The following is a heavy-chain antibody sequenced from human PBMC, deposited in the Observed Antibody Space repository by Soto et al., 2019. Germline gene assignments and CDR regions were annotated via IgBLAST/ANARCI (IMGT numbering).Heavy chain of an antibody. D-gene: IGHD6-13*01. CDR2: IYYSGST. Sequence: SETLSLTCTVSGGSISSGGYYWSWIRQHPGKGLEWIGYIYYSGSTYYNPSLKSRVTISVDTSKNQFSLKLSSVTAADTAVYYWARAEAAAGRRFDPWGQETLVTVSS. J-gene: IGHJ5*02. CDR3: ARAEAAAGRRFDP. CDR1: GGSISSGGYY. V-gene: IGHV4-31*03.